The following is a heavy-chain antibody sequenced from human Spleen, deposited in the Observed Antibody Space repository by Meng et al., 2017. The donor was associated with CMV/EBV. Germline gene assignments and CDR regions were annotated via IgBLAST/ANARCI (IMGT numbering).Heavy chain of an antibody. CDR1: GFTFDDYT. V-gene: IGHV3-43*01. J-gene: IGHJ4*02. D-gene: IGHD1-26*01. Sequence: GESLKISCAASGFTFDDYTMHWVRQAPGKGLEWVSLISWDGGSTYYADSVKGRFTISRDNSKNSLYLQRNSLRTEYTVLYYCAKDASGSYTYFDYWGQGTLVTVSS. CDR2: ISWDGGST. CDR3: AKDASGSYTYFDY.